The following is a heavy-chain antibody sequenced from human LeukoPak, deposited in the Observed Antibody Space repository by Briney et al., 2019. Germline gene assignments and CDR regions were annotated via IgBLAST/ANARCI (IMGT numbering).Heavy chain of an antibody. J-gene: IGHJ3*01. CDR1: GYTFSSYG. CDR2: ISTYNGNT. D-gene: IGHD3-10*01. Sequence: ASVKVSCKTSGYTFSSYGITWVRQAPGQGLEWMGWISTYNGNTNYAQRLQGRVTMTTDTSTSTAYMELRSLRSDDTAVYYCARGRPHSTMDVWGQGTLVTVSS. CDR3: ARGRPHSTMDV. V-gene: IGHV1-18*01.